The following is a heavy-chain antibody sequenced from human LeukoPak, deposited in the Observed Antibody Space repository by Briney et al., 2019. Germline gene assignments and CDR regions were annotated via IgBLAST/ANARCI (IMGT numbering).Heavy chain of an antibody. J-gene: IGHJ3*02. CDR1: GDSISSYY. CDR3: ARHYAFDI. V-gene: IGHV4-59*08. CDR2: IYYSGRT. Sequence: SETLSLTCTVSGDSISSYYWSWIRQPPGKGLEWIGNIYYSGRTNYNPSIKSGVTISVDTSKNQFSLKLTSVTAADTAVYYCARHYAFDIWGRGTMVTVSS.